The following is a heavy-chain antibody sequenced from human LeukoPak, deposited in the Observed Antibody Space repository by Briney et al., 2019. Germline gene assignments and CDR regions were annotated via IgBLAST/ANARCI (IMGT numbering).Heavy chain of an antibody. CDR3: ARARVVARKHSYYYYYMDV. CDR1: GYTFTGYY. D-gene: IGHD3-3*01. CDR2: MNPNSGNT. J-gene: IGHJ6*03. V-gene: IGHV1-8*03. Sequence: ASVKVSCKASGYTFTGYYMHWVRQAPGQGLERMGWMNPNSGNTGYAQKFQGRVTITRNTSISTAYMELSSLRSEDTAVYYCARARVVARKHSYYYYYMDVWGKGTTVTVSS.